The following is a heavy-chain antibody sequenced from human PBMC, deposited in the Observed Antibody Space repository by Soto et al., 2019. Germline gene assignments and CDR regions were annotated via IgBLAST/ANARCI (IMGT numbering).Heavy chain of an antibody. V-gene: IGHV4-4*07. J-gene: IGHJ4*02. CDR1: VVSLSNWY. CDR3: ARGSVPADY. Sequence: SXTLSLACTVSVVSLSNWYCGWIRQPAGEGLEWIGRIYASGITDYSPSLKSRLTMSIDTSNNQFSLKLTSVTAADTAMYYCARGSVPADYWGQGSLVTVSS. CDR2: IYASGIT. D-gene: IGHD4-17*01.